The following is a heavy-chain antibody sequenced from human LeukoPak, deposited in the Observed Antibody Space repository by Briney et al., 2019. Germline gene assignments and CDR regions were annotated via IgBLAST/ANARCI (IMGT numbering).Heavy chain of an antibody. D-gene: IGHD1-26*01. CDR3: ARDRSGSYYFDY. V-gene: IGHV4-4*07. CDR1: GGSVSSYY. J-gene: IGHJ4*02. CDR2: IYTSGST. Sequence: RASETLSLTCTVSGGSVSSYYWSWIRQPAGKGLEWIGRIYTSGSTNYNPSLKSRVTMSVDTSKNQFSLKLSSVTAADTAVYYRARDRSGSYYFDYWGQGTLVTVSS.